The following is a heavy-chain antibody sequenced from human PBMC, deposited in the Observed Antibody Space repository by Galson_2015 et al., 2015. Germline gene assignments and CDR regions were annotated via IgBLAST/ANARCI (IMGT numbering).Heavy chain of an antibody. CDR2: INHSGIT. V-gene: IGHV4-34*01. CDR3: ARVTRIAATGIDY. Sequence: SETLSLTCAGYGGSISGYYWSWVRQPPGKGLEWIGEINHSGITIYRPSLKSRVTISVDTSKNQFTLKLSSVTAADTAVYYCARVTRIAATGIDYWGQGTLVTVSS. CDR1: GGSISGYY. D-gene: IGHD6-13*01. J-gene: IGHJ4*02.